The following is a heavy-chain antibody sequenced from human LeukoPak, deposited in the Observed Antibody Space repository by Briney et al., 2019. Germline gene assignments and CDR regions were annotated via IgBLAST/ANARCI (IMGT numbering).Heavy chain of an antibody. CDR3: ARDGATLLDP. J-gene: IGHJ5*02. V-gene: IGHV1-69*05. CDR1: GGTFSSYA. D-gene: IGHD5-12*01. Sequence: GASVKVSCKASGGTFSSYAISWVRQAPGQGLEWMGGIIPIFGTANYAQKFQGRVTMTRDMSTSTVYMEVSSLRSEDTAIYYCARDGATLLDPWGQGTLVTVSS. CDR2: IIPIFGTA.